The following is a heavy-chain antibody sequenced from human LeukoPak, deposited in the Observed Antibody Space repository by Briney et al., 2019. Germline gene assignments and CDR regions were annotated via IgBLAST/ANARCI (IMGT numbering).Heavy chain of an antibody. CDR3: ARDHATYYSDSSGYYDY. V-gene: IGHV3-48*03. J-gene: IGHJ4*02. D-gene: IGHD3-22*01. Sequence: GGSLRLSCAASGFTFSSYEMNCVRQDPGKGLEWVSYISTSGSTIYYADSVKGRFTISRDNAKNSLYLQMNSLRAEDTAVYYCARDHATYYSDSSGYYDYWGQGTQVTVSS. CDR1: GFTFSSYE. CDR2: ISTSGSTI.